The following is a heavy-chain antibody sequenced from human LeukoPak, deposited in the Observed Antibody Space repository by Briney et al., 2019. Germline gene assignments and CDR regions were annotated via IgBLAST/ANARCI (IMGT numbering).Heavy chain of an antibody. D-gene: IGHD1-20*01. CDR2: LYHSASP. CDR3: ATLTGTTYPYYFDF. J-gene: IGHJ4*02. Sequence: PSETLSLTCTVSGASIRHYYWSWIRQPPGKGLEWIGNLYHSASPNYNPSLKSRVTISIDTAKNQFSLRLRSVTAADTAVYYCATLTGTTYPYYFDFWGQATLVTVSS. CDR1: GASIRHYY. V-gene: IGHV4-59*01.